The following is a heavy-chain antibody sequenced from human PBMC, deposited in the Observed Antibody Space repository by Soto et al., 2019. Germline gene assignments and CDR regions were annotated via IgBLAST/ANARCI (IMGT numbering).Heavy chain of an antibody. D-gene: IGHD6-19*01. CDR2: ISSSSSTI. Sequence: GGSLRLSCAASGFTFSSYSMNWVRQAPGKGLEWVSYISSSSSTIYYADSVKGRFTISRDNAKNSLYLQMNSLRDEDTAVYYCARDPAPADASGIAVAGDDYYYYYGMDVWGQGTTVTVSS. V-gene: IGHV3-48*02. CDR3: ARDPAPADASGIAVAGDDYYYYYGMDV. CDR1: GFTFSSYS. J-gene: IGHJ6*02.